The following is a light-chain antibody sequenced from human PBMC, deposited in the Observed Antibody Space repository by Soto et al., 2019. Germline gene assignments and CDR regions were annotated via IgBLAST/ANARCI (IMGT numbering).Light chain of an antibody. V-gene: IGKV3-11*01. Sequence: EIVLTQSPATLALSPGGSATLSCSASQSVSSYLAWYQQKPGQAPRLLIYDASNRATGIPARFSGSGSGTDFTLTINSLEPEDSAVYYCQQRSNWPSITFGPGTRLDIK. CDR3: QQRSNWPSIT. CDR2: DAS. CDR1: QSVSSY. J-gene: IGKJ5*01.